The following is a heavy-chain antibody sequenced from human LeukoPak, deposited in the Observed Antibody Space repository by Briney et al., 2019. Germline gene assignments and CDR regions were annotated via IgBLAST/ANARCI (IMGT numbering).Heavy chain of an antibody. CDR3: VREGNQVLTKNFDL. Sequence: GASVKVSCKTSGFTFTDYYIHWVRLAPGQGLEWMGYINPHSGVTSFPQRFRGRVTLTTDTSISAAYMDLSSLTLDDTAIYYCVREGNQVLTKNFDLLGQGALVTVSS. V-gene: IGHV1-2*02. D-gene: IGHD4-23*01. J-gene: IGHJ4*02. CDR1: GFTFTDYY. CDR2: INPHSGVT.